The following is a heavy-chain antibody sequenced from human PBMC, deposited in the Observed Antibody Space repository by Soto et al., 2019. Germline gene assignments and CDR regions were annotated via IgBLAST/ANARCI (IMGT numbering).Heavy chain of an antibody. J-gene: IGHJ4*02. CDR3: ARGFVQTVRAFEY. CDR2: IHYRGST. CDR1: GASINSGGYF. D-gene: IGHD2-21*01. Sequence: QVQLQESGPGLVKPSQTLSLACSVSGASINSGGYFWSWICHLPGQALKWIGYIHYRGSTYYHPPLNCRDVMSMDTSKNEVSLKLSSVTAADTTVFYCARGFVQTVRAFEYWVQGAIVTVS. V-gene: IGHV4-31*03.